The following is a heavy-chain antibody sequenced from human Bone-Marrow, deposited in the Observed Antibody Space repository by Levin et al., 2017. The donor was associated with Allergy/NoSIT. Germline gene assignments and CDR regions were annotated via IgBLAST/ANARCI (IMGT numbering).Heavy chain of an antibody. Sequence: GGSLRLSCAASGFTFRSYAMSWVRQAPGKGLEWVSTSSGSGGVTYYADSVRGRFTISRDESTDTLYLEMNSLRAGDTAVYYCAKGMEYSSSSGLNAWGQGTTVTVSS. J-gene: IGHJ6*02. CDR3: AKGMEYSSSSGLNA. CDR2: SSGSGGVT. CDR1: GFTFRSYA. V-gene: IGHV3-23*01. D-gene: IGHD6-6*01.